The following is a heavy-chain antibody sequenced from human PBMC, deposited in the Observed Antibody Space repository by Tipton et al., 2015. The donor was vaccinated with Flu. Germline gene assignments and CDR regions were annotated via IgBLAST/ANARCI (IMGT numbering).Heavy chain of an antibody. CDR2: INPNSGGT. CDR3: ARAPAVRGVYNNWFDP. Sequence: QLVQSGAEVKKPGASVKVSCKASGYTFTGYYMHWVRQAPGQGLEWMGWINPNSGGTNYAQKFQGRVTMTRDTSISTAYMELSRLRSDDTAVYYCARAPAVRGVYNNWFDPWGQGTLVTVSS. V-gene: IGHV1-2*02. J-gene: IGHJ5*02. D-gene: IGHD3-10*01. CDR1: GYTFTGYY.